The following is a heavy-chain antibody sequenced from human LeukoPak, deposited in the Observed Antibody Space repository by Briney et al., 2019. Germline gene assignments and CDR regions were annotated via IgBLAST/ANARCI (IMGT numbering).Heavy chain of an antibody. D-gene: IGHD4-11*01. CDR3: AKDYGTTATAVQLRAPYFDF. J-gene: IGHJ4*02. CDR2: IWYDGSNS. V-gene: IGHV3-33*06. Sequence: GGSLRLSCAASGFRFSSTGMHWVRQVPGKGLQWVALIWYDGSNSVYADSVKGRFTISRDNSKNTVHLQMNNLRAEDTAVYYCAKDYGTTATAVQLRAPYFDFWGQGALVTVAS. CDR1: GFRFSSTG.